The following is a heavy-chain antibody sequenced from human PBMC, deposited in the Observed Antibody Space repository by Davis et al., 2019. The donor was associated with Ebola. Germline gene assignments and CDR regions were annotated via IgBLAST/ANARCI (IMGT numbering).Heavy chain of an antibody. CDR2: IYRGGNT. J-gene: IGHJ5*02. Sequence: SETLSLTCAVSGGSVSSDDHSWSWIRQPPGKGLEWIGYIYRGGNTYYSPSLKSRVTMSVDRSKNQFSLKLRSVTAADTAVYYCASQYYYDSSGYYYGRFDPWGQGTLVTVSS. CDR3: ASQYYYDSSGYYYGRFDP. CDR1: GGSVSSDDHS. D-gene: IGHD3-22*01. V-gene: IGHV4-30-2*01.